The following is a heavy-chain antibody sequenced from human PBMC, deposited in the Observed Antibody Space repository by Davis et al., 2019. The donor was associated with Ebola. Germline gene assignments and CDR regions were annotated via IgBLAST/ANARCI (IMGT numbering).Heavy chain of an antibody. J-gene: IGHJ4*02. V-gene: IGHV3-21*04. Sequence: GGSLRLSCAASGFTFSSYSMNWVRQAPGKGLEWVSYISSSSSYIYYADSVKGRFTISRDNAKNSLYLQMNSLRAEDTALYYCAKTGWVGATWYFDYWGQGTLVTVSS. CDR2: ISSSSSYI. CDR3: AKTGWVGATWYFDY. CDR1: GFTFSSYS. D-gene: IGHD1-26*01.